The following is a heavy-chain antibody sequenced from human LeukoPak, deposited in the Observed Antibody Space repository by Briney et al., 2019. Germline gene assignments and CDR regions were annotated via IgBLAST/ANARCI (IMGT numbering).Heavy chain of an antibody. Sequence: PGGSLRLSCAASGFTFDDYTMHWVRQAPGKGLEWVSLISWDGGSTYYADSVKVRFTISRDNSKNSLYLQMNSLRTEDTALYYCAKEGGSSSWSPVSYFDYWGQGTLVTVSS. CDR2: ISWDGGST. CDR3: AKEGGSSSWSPVSYFDY. J-gene: IGHJ4*02. D-gene: IGHD6-13*01. V-gene: IGHV3-43*01. CDR1: GFTFDDYT.